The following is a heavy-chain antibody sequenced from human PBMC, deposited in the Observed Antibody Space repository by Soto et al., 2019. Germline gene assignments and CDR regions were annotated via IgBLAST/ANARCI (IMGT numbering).Heavy chain of an antibody. Sequence: ASVKVSCKASGYIFTGYYIHWVRQAPGQGLEWMGWINPNTRGTHSAQRFQGRVTMTRDTSISTAYMELSSLRSDDLAVYYCARDRYSGYNSQFDYWGQGTLVTVSS. CDR3: ARDRYSGYNSQFDY. D-gene: IGHD5-12*01. J-gene: IGHJ4*02. CDR1: GYIFTGYY. CDR2: INPNTRGT. V-gene: IGHV1-2*02.